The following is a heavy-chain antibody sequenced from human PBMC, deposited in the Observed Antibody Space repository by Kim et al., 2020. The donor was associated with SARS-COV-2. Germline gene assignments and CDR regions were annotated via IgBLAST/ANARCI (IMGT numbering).Heavy chain of an antibody. CDR3: ARDSSSDSSGYYYDWYF. CDR2: ISYDGSNK. D-gene: IGHD3-22*01. V-gene: IGHV3-30*04. CDR1: GFTFSSYA. Sequence: GGSLRLSCAASGFTFSSYAMHWVRQAPGKGLEWVAVISYDGSNKYYADSVKGRFTISRDNSKNTLYLQMNSLRAEDTAVYYCARDSSSDSSGYYYDWYF. J-gene: IGHJ2*01.